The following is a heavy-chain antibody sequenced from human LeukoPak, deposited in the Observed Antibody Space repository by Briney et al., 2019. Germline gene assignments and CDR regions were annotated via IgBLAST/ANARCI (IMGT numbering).Heavy chain of an antibody. J-gene: IGHJ4*02. V-gene: IGHV4-38-2*02. CDR1: GYSISSGYY. D-gene: IGHD6-19*01. CDR2: IYYSGST. Sequence: PSETLSLTCTVSGYSISSGYYWGWIRQPPGKGLEWIGSIYYSGSTYYNPSLKSRVTISVDTSKNQFSLKLSSVTAADTAVYYCASLGSSGWYYWGQGTPVTVSS. CDR3: ASLGSSGWYY.